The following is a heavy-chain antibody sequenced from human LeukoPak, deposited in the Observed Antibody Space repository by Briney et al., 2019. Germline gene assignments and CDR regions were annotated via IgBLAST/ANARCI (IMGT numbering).Heavy chain of an antibody. CDR1: GFIFSSYA. D-gene: IGHD2-8*01. V-gene: IGHV3-23*01. J-gene: IGHJ4*02. CDR3: AKDRSCINDVCHGYFDY. Sequence: PGGSLSLSCAASGFIFSSYAMSWVRQAAGKGLEWVSTISGSGGSTYYADSVNGRFTISRDNSKNTVYLQMNSLRAEDTAVYYCAKDRSCINDVCHGYFDYWGQGTLVTVSS. CDR2: ISGSGGST.